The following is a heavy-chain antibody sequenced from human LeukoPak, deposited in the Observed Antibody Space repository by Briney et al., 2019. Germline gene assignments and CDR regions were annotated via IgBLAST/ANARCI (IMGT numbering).Heavy chain of an antibody. D-gene: IGHD3-9*01. CDR3: ARDRAGYFDWLFPLFDY. CDR1: GYTFTGYY. J-gene: IGHJ4*02. CDR2: INPNSGGT. V-gene: IGHV1-2*02. Sequence: ASVKVSCKASGYTFTGYYMHWVRQAPGQGLEWMGWINPNSGGTNYAQKFQGRVTMTRDTSISIAYMELSRLRSDDTAVYYCARDRAGYFDWLFPLFDYWGQGTLVTVSS.